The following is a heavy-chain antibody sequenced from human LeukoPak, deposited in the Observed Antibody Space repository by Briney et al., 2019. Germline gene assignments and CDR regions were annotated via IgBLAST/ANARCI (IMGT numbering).Heavy chain of an antibody. Sequence: GGSLRLSCAASGFTFSSYWMTWVRQAPGKGLEWVANIKQDESEEYYVDSVKGRFTISRDNAKNSLYLQMNSLRAEDTALYYCARVRGGLVPTAMGLDYWGQGTLVTVSS. CDR3: ARVRGGLVPTAMGLDY. D-gene: IGHD2-2*01. V-gene: IGHV3-7*01. CDR1: GFTFSSYW. CDR2: IKQDESEE. J-gene: IGHJ4*02.